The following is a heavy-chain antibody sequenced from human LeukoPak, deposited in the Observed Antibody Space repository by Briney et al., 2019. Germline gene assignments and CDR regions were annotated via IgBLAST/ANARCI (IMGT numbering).Heavy chain of an antibody. CDR3: ARGTTSTWIWSDNPFDP. J-gene: IGHJ5*02. V-gene: IGHV1-8*01. Sequence: ASVKVSCTASGYTFTSYDINWVRQAPGQGLEWMGWMNPNSGNTGYAQKFQGRVTMTRNTSISTAYMELSSLRSEDTAVYYCARGTTSTWIWSDNPFDPWGQGTLVTVSS. CDR1: GYTFTSYD. CDR2: MNPNSGNT. D-gene: IGHD2-2*03.